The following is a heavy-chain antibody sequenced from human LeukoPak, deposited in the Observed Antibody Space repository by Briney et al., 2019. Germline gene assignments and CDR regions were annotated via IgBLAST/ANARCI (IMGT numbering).Heavy chain of an antibody. D-gene: IGHD1-14*01. V-gene: IGHV5-51*01. Sequence: GESLKISCQGSGYSFTNYWIGWVRPMPGKGLEWMGIIYPGDSDTKYSPSFQGQVTISADKSITTAYLQWSSLEAPDTAIYYCARSHTLDRITKYYFDFWGQGTLVTVSS. CDR1: GYSFTNYW. CDR3: ARSHTLDRITKYYFDF. J-gene: IGHJ4*02. CDR2: IYPGDSDT.